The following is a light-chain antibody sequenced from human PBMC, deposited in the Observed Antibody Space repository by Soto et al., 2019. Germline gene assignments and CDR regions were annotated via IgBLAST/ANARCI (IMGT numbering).Light chain of an antibody. Sequence: EIVLTQSPGSLSLSLVERATLSCSASQRVDSAFFAWYQQKPGQPPRLLMYGASRRATGIPDRFSGSGSGTDFTLTISRLEPEDFAVYYCQQYASSLTFGQGTKVE. J-gene: IGKJ1*01. CDR3: QQYASSLT. CDR1: QRVDSAF. V-gene: IGKV3-20*01. CDR2: GAS.